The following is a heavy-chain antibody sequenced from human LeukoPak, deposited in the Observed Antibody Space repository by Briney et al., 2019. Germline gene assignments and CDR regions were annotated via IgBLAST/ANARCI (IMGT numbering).Heavy chain of an antibody. CDR1: GFTVSSNY. Sequence: GGSLRLSCAASGFTVSSNYMSWVRQAPGEGLEWVSVIYRVGNTHYADSVKGRFTISRDNSKNTLYLQMNSLRAEDTAVYYCARGMSYYDSSGYYDAGYSDYWGQGTLVTVSS. CDR3: ARGMSYYDSSGYYDAGYSDY. D-gene: IGHD3-22*01. CDR2: IYRVGNT. J-gene: IGHJ4*02. V-gene: IGHV3-53*01.